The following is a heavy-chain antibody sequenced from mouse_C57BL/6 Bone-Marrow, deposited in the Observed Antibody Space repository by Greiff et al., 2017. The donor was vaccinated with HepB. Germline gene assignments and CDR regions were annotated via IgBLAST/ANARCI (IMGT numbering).Heavy chain of an antibody. Sequence: QVQLQQPGAELVKPGASVKLSCKASGYTFTSYWMHWVKQRPGQGLEWIGMIHPNSGSTNYNEKFKSKATLTVDKSSSTAYMQLSSLTSEDSAVYYCARNDDYAHHAMDYWGQGTSVTVSS. CDR1: GYTFTSYW. J-gene: IGHJ4*01. CDR2: IHPNSGST. CDR3: ARNDDYAHHAMDY. V-gene: IGHV1-64*01. D-gene: IGHD2-4*01.